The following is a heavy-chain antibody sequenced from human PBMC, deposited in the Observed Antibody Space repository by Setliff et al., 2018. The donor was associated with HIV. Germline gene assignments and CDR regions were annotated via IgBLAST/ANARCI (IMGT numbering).Heavy chain of an antibody. CDR2: IYDSGIT. J-gene: IGHJ6*03. V-gene: IGHV4-59*02. CDR3: ARDSFTVDYFMDV. CDR1: GGSVIHYL. D-gene: IGHD3-10*01. Sequence: PSETLSLTCSGSGGSVIHYLWHWFRQPPGKGLEWIGYIYDSGITDHNPSLEGRLTMSVDTSKNQVSLRLKSVTTADTAVYFCARDSFTVDYFMDVWGKGTTVTVSS.